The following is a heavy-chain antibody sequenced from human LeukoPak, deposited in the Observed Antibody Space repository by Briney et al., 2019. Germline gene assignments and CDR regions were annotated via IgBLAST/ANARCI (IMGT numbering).Heavy chain of an antibody. V-gene: IGHV3-7*01. D-gene: IGHD3-10*01. CDR2: INQNGSGK. Sequence: QPGGSLRLSCAASGFTFSSYWMSWVRQAPGKGLEWVANINQNGSGKYYVVSVKGRFTISTDNAKNSMYLQMNSLRAEDTAVYYCARDLRAVLLWFGESAGNAFDIWGQGTMVTVSS. CDR3: ARDLRAVLLWFGESAGNAFDI. J-gene: IGHJ3*02. CDR1: GFTFSSYW.